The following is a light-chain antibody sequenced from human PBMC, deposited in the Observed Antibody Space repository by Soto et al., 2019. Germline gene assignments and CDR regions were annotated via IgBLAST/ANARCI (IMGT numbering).Light chain of an antibody. Sequence: QSVLTQPPSASGSPGQSVTISCTGTSNDIGVYDFVSWYQHYPGKAPKLMICEVSNRPSGVSNRFSGSKSGNTASLTISGLRAEDEADYYCSSYTDSSTVIFGGGTKLTVL. CDR2: EVS. CDR3: SSYTDSSTVI. CDR1: SNDIGVYDF. V-gene: IGLV2-14*01. J-gene: IGLJ2*01.